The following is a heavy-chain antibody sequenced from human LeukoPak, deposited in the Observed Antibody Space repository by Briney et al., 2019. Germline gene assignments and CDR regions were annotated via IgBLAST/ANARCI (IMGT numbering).Heavy chain of an antibody. CDR2: IWYDGSNK. D-gene: IGHD4-11*01. Sequence: PGGSLRLSCAASGFTFSSYGMHWVRQAPGKGLEWVAVIWYDGSNKYYADSVKGRFTISRDNSKNTLYLQMNSLRAEDAAVYYCAKTMPYSNYFDYWGQGTLVTVSS. CDR3: AKTMPYSNYFDY. V-gene: IGHV3-33*06. J-gene: IGHJ4*02. CDR1: GFTFSSYG.